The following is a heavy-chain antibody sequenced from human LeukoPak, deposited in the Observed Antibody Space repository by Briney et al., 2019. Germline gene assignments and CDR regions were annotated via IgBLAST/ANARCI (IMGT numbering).Heavy chain of an antibody. V-gene: IGHV3-23*01. D-gene: IGHD3-16*02. Sequence: SGGTLRLSCAASGFTFSSSGMSWVRQAPGKGLQWVSAISGSGGSTYYADSVKGRFTTSRDNSKNTLYLQMNSLRAEDTAVYYCAKSHIMITFGGVIVSTRNHFDYWGQGTLVTVSS. CDR3: AKSHIMITFGGVIVSTRNHFDY. J-gene: IGHJ4*02. CDR2: ISGSGGST. CDR1: GFTFSSSG.